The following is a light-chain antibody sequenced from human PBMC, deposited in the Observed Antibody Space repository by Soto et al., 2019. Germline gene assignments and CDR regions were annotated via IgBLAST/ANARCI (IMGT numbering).Light chain of an antibody. Sequence: EIVLTQSPGTLSLSPGERATLSCRASQSISSTYLAWYRQKPGQAPRLLIYAASSRATGIPDRFSGRGSGTDFTLTISRLEPEDFAVYYCQQYYASSWTFGQGTRVEIK. J-gene: IGKJ1*01. CDR1: QSISSTY. CDR2: AAS. CDR3: QQYYASSWT. V-gene: IGKV3-20*01.